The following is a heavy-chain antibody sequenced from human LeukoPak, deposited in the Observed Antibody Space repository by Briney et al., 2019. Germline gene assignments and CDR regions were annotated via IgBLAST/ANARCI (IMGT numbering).Heavy chain of an antibody. CDR1: GGTFSSYA. Sequence: SVKVSCKASGGTFSSYAISWVRQAPGQGLEWMGGIIPIFGTANYAQKFQGRVAITADESTSTAYMALSSLRSEDTAVYYCAREGDYYDSSGYTPFDPWGQGTLVTVSS. CDR2: IIPIFGTA. J-gene: IGHJ5*02. CDR3: AREGDYYDSSGYTPFDP. V-gene: IGHV1-69*13. D-gene: IGHD3-22*01.